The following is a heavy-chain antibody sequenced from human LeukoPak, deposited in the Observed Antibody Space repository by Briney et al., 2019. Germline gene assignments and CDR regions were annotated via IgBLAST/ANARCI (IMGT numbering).Heavy chain of an antibody. CDR1: GGSINSGGYY. Sequence: PSETLSLTCTVSGGSINSGGYYWGWIRQPPGKGLEWIGSIYYSGSTYYNPSLKSRVTISVDTSKNQFSLKLSSVTAADTAVYYCASEPTVTTPYYFDYWGQGTLVTVSS. D-gene: IGHD4-17*01. CDR2: IYYSGST. CDR3: ASEPTVTTPYYFDY. V-gene: IGHV4-39*07. J-gene: IGHJ4*02.